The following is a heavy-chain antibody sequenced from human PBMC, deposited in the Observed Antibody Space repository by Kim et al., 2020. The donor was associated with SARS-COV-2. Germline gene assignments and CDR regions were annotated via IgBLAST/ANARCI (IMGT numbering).Heavy chain of an antibody. CDR2: INHSGST. J-gene: IGHJ6*02. V-gene: IGHV4-34*01. CDR1: GGSFSGYY. CDR3: ARGGAIFGRGYYYYGMDV. Sequence: SETLSLTCAVYGGSFSGYYWSWIRQPPGKGLEWIGEINHSGSTNYNPSLKSRVTISVDTSKNQFSLKLSSVTAADTAVYYCARGGAIFGRGYYYYGMDVWGQGTTVTISS. D-gene: IGHD3-3*01.